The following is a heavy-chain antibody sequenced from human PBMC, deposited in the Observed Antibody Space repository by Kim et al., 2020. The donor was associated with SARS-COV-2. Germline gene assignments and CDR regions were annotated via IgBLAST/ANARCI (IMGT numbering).Heavy chain of an antibody. Sequence: GGSLRLSCSVSGFTFSDYYMSWIRQAPGKGLEWVSYISSSSIYTNYADSVKGRFTISRDNAKNSLYLQMNGLRAEDTAVYYCASSWFGEPTGEYYYYYGMDVWGQGTTVTVSS. D-gene: IGHD3-10*01. CDR1: GFTFSDYY. CDR2: ISSSSIYT. V-gene: IGHV3-11*03. CDR3: ASSWFGEPTGEYYYYYGMDV. J-gene: IGHJ6*02.